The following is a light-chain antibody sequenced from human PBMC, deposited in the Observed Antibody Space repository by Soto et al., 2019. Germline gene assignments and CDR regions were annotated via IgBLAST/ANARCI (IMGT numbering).Light chain of an antibody. CDR1: QSVSSVS. Sequence: EIVLTQSPGTLSLSPGERATLSCRASQSVSSVSLAWYQQKPGQAPRLLVYGASTRATGIPDRFSGSGSGTDFNLTISRLEPEDFAVYYCQQYGGSPLVTFGQGTKLEIK. V-gene: IGKV3-20*01. CDR3: QQYGGSPLVT. CDR2: GAS. J-gene: IGKJ2*01.